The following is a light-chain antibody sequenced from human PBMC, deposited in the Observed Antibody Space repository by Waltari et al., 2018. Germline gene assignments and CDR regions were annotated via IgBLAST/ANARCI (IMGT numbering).Light chain of an antibody. Sequence: QSALTHPASVSGSPGQSGTIPRPGTSSYVGSSNSVSWYQDHPGQGPKVLIYDVSDRPSGVSARFSGSKSGNTASLTISGLQAEDEADYYCSSESSDKVVLFGGGTKVTVL. CDR2: DVS. CDR1: SSYVGSSNS. V-gene: IGLV2-14*03. CDR3: SSESSDKVVL. J-gene: IGLJ3*02.